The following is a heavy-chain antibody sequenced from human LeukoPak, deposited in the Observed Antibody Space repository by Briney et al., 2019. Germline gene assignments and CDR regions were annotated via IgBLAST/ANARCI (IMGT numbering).Heavy chain of an antibody. CDR2: ISSSSSTI. Sequence: GGSLRLSCAASGFTFSSYSMNWVRQAPGKGLEWVSYISSSSSTIYYADSVKGRFTISRDNAKNSLYLQMNSLKTEDTAVYYCARADSGTYHQVFDWGQGTLVTVSS. V-gene: IGHV3-48*01. J-gene: IGHJ4*02. CDR1: GFTFSSYS. CDR3: ARADSGTYHQVFD. D-gene: IGHD1-26*01.